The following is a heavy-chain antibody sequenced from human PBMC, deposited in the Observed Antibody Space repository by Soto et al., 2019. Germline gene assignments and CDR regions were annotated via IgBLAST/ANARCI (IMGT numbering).Heavy chain of an antibody. CDR1: GGSISSGDYY. J-gene: IGHJ6*02. CDR2: IYYSGST. D-gene: IGHD2-2*03. CDR3: ARLNGYCVSTNCHGYYGMDV. V-gene: IGHV4-30-4*01. Sequence: SETLSLTCTVSGGSISSGDYYWSWIRQPPGKGLEWIGYIYYSGSTYYNPSLLSRVTISVDTSKNEFSLRLSSVTAADTAVYFCARLNGYCVSTNCHGYYGMDVWGQGTTVTVSS.